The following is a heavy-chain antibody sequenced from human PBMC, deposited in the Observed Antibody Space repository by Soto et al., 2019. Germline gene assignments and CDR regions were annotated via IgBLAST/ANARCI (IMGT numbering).Heavy chain of an antibody. CDR1: GFTLSSYW. Sequence: EVQLVESGGGLVQPGGSLRLSCAASGFTLSSYWMSWVRQAPGKGLEWVANIKQDGSEKYYVDSVKGRFTISRDNPKNSLYLQMNSLRAEDTAVYHCARANGYLGEFSSGGHGTLVTVSS. D-gene: IGHD3-16*02. CDR3: ARANGYLGEFSS. CDR2: IKQDGSEK. V-gene: IGHV3-7*01. J-gene: IGHJ4*01.